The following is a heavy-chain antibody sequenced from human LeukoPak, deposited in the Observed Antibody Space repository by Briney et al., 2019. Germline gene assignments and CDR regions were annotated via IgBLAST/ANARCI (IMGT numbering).Heavy chain of an antibody. CDR2: ISPYNANT. D-gene: IGHD3-22*01. Sequence: ASVKVSCKGSGYTFTSYGISWVRQAPGQGIEWMGWISPYNANTRYAQKVQGRVSMTTDTSTNTAYMELRSLRSDDTAVYYCARGTTYYYDSSGYYANHPLDYWGQGTLVTVSS. V-gene: IGHV1-18*01. J-gene: IGHJ4*02. CDR3: ARGTTYYYDSSGYYANHPLDY. CDR1: GYTFTSYG.